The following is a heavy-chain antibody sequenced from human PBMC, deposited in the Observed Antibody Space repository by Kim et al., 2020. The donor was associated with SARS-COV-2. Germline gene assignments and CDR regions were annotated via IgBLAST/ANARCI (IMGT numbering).Heavy chain of an antibody. V-gene: IGHV1-8*01. D-gene: IGHD3-10*01. J-gene: IGHJ6*03. CDR3: ARGLTMVRGVIITHFYYYYYMDV. CDR2: MNPNSGNT. Sequence: ASVKVSCKASGYTFTSYDINWVRQATGQGLEWMGWMNPNSGNTGYAQKFQGRVTMTRNTSISTAYMELSSLRSEDTAVYYCARGLTMVRGVIITHFYYYYYMDVWGKGATVTVSS. CDR1: GYTFTSYD.